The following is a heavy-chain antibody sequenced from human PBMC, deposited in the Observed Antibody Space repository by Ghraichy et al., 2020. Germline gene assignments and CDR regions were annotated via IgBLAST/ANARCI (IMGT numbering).Heavy chain of an antibody. J-gene: IGHJ3*02. CDR2: INHSGST. CDR1: GGSFSGYY. Sequence: SETLSLTCAVYGGSFSGYYWSWIRQPPGKGLEWIGEINHSGSTNYNPSLKSRVTISVDTSKNQFSLKLSSVTAADTAVYYCARVGSRSSSWYGVNRAFDIWGQGTMVTVSS. CDR3: ARVGSRSSSWYGVNRAFDI. V-gene: IGHV4-34*01. D-gene: IGHD6-13*01.